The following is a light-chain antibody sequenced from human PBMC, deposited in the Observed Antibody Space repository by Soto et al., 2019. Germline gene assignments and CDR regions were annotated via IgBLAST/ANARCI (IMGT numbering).Light chain of an antibody. CDR3: QQRASLFT. V-gene: IGKV3-11*01. CDR2: DAS. CDR1: QSVSTS. Sequence: VVTQSPATLSLSPGERATLSCRTSQSVSTSLAWYQQKPDQAPRLLIYDASNRATGIPARFSGSGSGTDFTLTISSLQPEDFAVYYCQQRASLFTFXGGTKVDIK. J-gene: IGKJ4*01.